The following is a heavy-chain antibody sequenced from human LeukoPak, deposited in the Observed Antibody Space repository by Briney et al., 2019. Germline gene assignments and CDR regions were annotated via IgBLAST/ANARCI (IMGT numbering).Heavy chain of an antibody. D-gene: IGHD3-10*01. CDR2: INPNSGGT. J-gene: IGHJ4*02. Sequence: ASVKVSCKASGYTFTGYYMHWVRQAPGQGLEYMGWINPNSGGTNYAQKFQGRVTMTRDTSISTAYMELSRLRSEDTAVYYCARALWFGSYYFDYWGQGTLVTVSS. CDR1: GYTFTGYY. V-gene: IGHV1-2*02. CDR3: ARALWFGSYYFDY.